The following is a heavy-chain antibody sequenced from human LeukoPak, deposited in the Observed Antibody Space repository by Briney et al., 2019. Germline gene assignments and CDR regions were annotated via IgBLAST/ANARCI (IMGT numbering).Heavy chain of an antibody. CDR2: IYTSGST. CDR3: ASVTSGSYYAFDY. V-gene: IGHV4-61*02. J-gene: IGHJ4*02. D-gene: IGHD1-26*01. CDR1: GGSISSGSYY. Sequence: SETLSLTCTVSGGSISSGSYYWSWIRQPAGKGLEWIGRIYTSGSTNYNPSLKSRVTISVDTSKNQFSLKLSSVTAADTAVYYCASVTSGSYYAFDYWGQGTLVTVSS.